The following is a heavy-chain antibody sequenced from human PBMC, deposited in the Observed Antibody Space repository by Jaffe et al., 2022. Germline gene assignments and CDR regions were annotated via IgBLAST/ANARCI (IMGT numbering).Heavy chain of an antibody. Sequence: EVQLVQSGAEVKKPGESLKISCKGSGYSFTSYWIGWVRQMPGKGLEWMGIIYPGDSDTRYSPSFQGQVTISADKSISTAYLQWSSLKASDTAMYYCARHPLVPAAIGLHAKQRNYYYYMDVWGKGTTVTVSS. CDR2: IYPGDSDT. CDR1: GYSFTSYW. CDR3: ARHPLVPAAIGLHAKQRNYYYYMDV. J-gene: IGHJ6*03. V-gene: IGHV5-51*01. D-gene: IGHD2-2*01.